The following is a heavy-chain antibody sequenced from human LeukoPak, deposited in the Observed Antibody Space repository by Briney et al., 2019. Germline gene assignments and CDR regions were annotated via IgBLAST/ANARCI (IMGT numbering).Heavy chain of an antibody. V-gene: IGHV3-21*01. Sequence: GGSLRLSCAASGFTFSSYSMNWVRQAPGKGLEWVSSISSSSSYIYYADSVKGRFTISRDNAKNSLYLQMNSLRAEDTAVYYCALGGAVTNPGDYWGQGTLVTVSS. J-gene: IGHJ4*02. CDR2: ISSSSSYI. CDR3: ALGGAVTNPGDY. D-gene: IGHD4-17*01. CDR1: GFTFSSYS.